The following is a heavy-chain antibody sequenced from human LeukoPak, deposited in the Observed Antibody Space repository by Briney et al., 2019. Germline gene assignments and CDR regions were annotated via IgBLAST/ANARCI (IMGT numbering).Heavy chain of an antibody. D-gene: IGHD3-22*01. V-gene: IGHV4-34*01. CDR3: ARGPRAIVVVIRPYYFDY. J-gene: IGHJ4*02. CDR1: GGSFSGYY. CDR2: INHSGST. Sequence: PSETLSLTCAAYGGSFSGYYWSWIRQPPGKGLEWIGEINHSGSTNYNPSLKSRVTISVDTSKNQFSLKLSSVTAADTAVYYCARGPRAIVVVIRPYYFDYWGQGTLVTVSS.